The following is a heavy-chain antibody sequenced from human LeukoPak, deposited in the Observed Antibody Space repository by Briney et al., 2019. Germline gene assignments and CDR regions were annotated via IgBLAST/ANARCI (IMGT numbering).Heavy chain of an antibody. Sequence: GGSLRLSCAASGFTFSSNWMSWVRQAPGKGLEWVANINQDGTETYYVDSVMGRFTISRDNAKSSLFLQMNSLRAEDTAIYYCATYRQVMLPFESWGQGTLVTVSS. CDR1: GFTFSSNW. D-gene: IGHD5-18*01. CDR3: ATYRQVMLPFES. CDR2: INQDGTET. V-gene: IGHV3-7*01. J-gene: IGHJ4*02.